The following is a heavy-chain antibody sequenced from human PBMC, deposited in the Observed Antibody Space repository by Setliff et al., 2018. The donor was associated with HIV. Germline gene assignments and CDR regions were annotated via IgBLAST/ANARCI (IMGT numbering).Heavy chain of an antibody. V-gene: IGHV4-4*02. J-gene: IGHJ5*02. CDR1: GGYISSTNW. D-gene: IGHD3-10*01. CDR3: ARDGGFGDLGGNWFDP. Sequence: PSETLSLTCAVSGGYISSTNWWSWVRQPPGKGLEWIGEISHSGSTNYNPSLKSRVTISVDKSKNQFSLKLSSVTAADTAVYYCARDGGFGDLGGNWFDPWGQGTLVTVS. CDR2: ISHSGST.